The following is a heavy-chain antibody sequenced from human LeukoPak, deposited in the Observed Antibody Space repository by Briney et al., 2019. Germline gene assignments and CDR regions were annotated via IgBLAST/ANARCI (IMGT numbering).Heavy chain of an antibody. J-gene: IGHJ4*02. CDR3: ERLISSSWYGVFDY. Sequence: ASVKVSCKASGYTFTGYYMHWVRQAPGQGLEWMGRINPNSGCTNYAQKFQGRVTMTRDTSISTAYMELSRLRSDDTAVYYCERLISSSWYGVFDYWGQGTLVTVSS. V-gene: IGHV1-2*06. CDR2: INPNSGCT. D-gene: IGHD6-13*01. CDR1: GYTFTGYY.